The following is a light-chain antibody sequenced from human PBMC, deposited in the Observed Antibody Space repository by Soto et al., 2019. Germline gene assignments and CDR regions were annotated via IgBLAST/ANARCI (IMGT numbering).Light chain of an antibody. CDR3: QQYVTSPLT. V-gene: IGKV3-20*01. Sequence: IELTHSPGTLSLSPWEIATLSCRASQSVSSYLAWYQQKPGQAPRLLIYGVSSRATGIPDRFSGSGSGTDFTLTISRLEPEDFAVHYCQQYVTSPLTFGGETKVDIK. J-gene: IGKJ4*01. CDR1: QSVSSY. CDR2: GVS.